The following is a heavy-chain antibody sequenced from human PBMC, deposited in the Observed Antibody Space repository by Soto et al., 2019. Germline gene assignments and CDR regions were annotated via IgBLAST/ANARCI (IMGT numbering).Heavy chain of an antibody. V-gene: IGHV3-73*01. CDR2: IRSKANNYAT. CDR3: SSLPSSTSGNAFDI. D-gene: IGHD2-2*01. Sequence: EVQLVESGGGLVQPGGSLKLSCAASGFTFSASAMHWVRQASGKGLEWVGRIRSKANNYATAYAASMKGRFTISRDDSKNTAYLQMNSLKTEDTAVYYCSSLPSSTSGNAFDIWGQGTMVTVSS. CDR1: GFTFSASA. J-gene: IGHJ3*02.